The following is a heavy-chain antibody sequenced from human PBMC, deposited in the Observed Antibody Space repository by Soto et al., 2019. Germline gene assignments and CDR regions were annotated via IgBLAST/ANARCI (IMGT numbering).Heavy chain of an antibody. CDR3: ARSVSHRNWFAP. CDR2: IYYSGST. Sequence: SETLSLTCTVSGGSISSYYWSWIRQSPGKGLEWIGYIYYSGSTDYNPSLQSRVVMSVDTSRNQVSLKLTSVTAADTAVYFCARSVSHRNWFAPWGQGALVTVSS. CDR1: GGSISSYY. D-gene: IGHD6-19*01. J-gene: IGHJ5*02. V-gene: IGHV4-59*01.